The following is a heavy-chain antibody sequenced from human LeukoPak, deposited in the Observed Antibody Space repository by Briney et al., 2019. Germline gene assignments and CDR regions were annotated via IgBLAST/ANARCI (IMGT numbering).Heavy chain of an antibody. D-gene: IGHD3-22*01. CDR1: DYSVSSGYY. Sequence: SETLSLTCTVSDYSVSSGYYWGWIRQPPGKGLEWIASIYHSGDTYYNPSLKSRVTISVDTSKNHLSLKLSSVTAADTAVYYCARPLTGYDSSVYYYFYFDYGAREPWSPSP. V-gene: IGHV4-38-2*02. CDR2: IYHSGDT. CDR3: ARPLTGYDSSVYYYFYFDY. J-gene: IGHJ4*02.